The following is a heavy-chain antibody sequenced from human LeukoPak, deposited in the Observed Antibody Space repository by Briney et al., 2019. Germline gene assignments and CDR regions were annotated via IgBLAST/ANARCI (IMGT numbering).Heavy chain of an antibody. V-gene: IGHV1-2*02. J-gene: IGHJ4*02. CDR1: GYTFTGYY. D-gene: IGHD3-22*01. CDR3: ARVAMDYYYDSSGPKGDY. Sequence: VASVKVSCKASGYTFTGYYMHWVRQAPGQGLEWMGWINPNSGGTNYAQKFQGRVTMTRDTSISTAYMELSRLRSDDTAVYYCARVAMDYYYDSSGPKGDYWGQGTLVTVSS. CDR2: INPNSGGT.